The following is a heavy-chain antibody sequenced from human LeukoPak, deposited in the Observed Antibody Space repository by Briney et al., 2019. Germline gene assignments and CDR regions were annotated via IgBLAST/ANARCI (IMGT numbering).Heavy chain of an antibody. CDR1: GFIFSNYA. Sequence: GRSLRLSCAASGFIFSNYAMHWVRQAPGKGLEWVALISYDGSNKYYADSVKGRFTISRDNSKNTLYLRMGSLRAEDTAVYHCARRNHYDSKETDYWGQGTLVTVSS. V-gene: IGHV3-30*04. CDR2: ISYDGSNK. J-gene: IGHJ4*02. CDR3: ARRNHYDSKETDY. D-gene: IGHD3-22*01.